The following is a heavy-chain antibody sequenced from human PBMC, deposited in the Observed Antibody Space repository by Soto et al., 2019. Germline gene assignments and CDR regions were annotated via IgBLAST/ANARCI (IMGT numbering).Heavy chain of an antibody. Sequence: QVQLVGSGGGVVQPGTSLRLSCAAAGFTFRSNGMHWVRQAPGKELEWVSVIWYDGSNENYADSVRGRFTIARDNSKNMVYLQMNSPRAEDTATYFCAKVGHYQSLDIWGQGTMVTVSS. CDR2: IWYDGSNE. J-gene: IGHJ3*02. CDR1: GFTFRSNG. CDR3: AKVGHYQSLDI. D-gene: IGHD3-10*01. V-gene: IGHV3-33*06.